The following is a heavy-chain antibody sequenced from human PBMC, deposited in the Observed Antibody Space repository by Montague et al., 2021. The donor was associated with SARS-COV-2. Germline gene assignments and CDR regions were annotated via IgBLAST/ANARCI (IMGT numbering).Heavy chain of an antibody. D-gene: IGHD5-12*01. J-gene: IGHJ4*02. CDR2: ITQNGDST. CDR3: ARGYNYCPFDC. V-gene: IGHV3-20*04. CDR1: GSTFNNYG. Sequence: SLRLSCAASGSTFNNYGMSWVRQAPGKGLEWVSGITQNGDSTGYADSLQGRFTISRDNSKNSLYLQMNSLRAEDTAFYYCARGYNYCPFDCWGQGTLVTVSS.